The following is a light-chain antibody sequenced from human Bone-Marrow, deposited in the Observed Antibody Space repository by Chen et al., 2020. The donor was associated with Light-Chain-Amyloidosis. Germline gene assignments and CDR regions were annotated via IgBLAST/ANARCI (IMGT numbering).Light chain of an antibody. CDR1: NIGRES. Sequence: SYVLTQPPSVSVAPGQTARITCGGNNIGRESVHWYHHKPGHAPVLVVYDDNARPSGIPERFSGSNSEITATLTISRVEAGDEADYSCQVWDSSSDHPVCGGGNKLTVL. CDR3: QVWDSSSDHPV. CDR2: DDN. V-gene: IGLV3-21*02. J-gene: IGLJ3*02.